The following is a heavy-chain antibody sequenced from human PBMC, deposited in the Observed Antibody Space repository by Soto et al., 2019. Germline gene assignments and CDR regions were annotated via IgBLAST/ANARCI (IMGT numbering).Heavy chain of an antibody. D-gene: IGHD1-26*01. CDR2: ISYDGSNK. V-gene: IGHV3-30-3*01. J-gene: IGHJ4*02. CDR3: ARDFGQLRGYFDY. Sequence: GGSLRLSCAASGFTFSSYAMHWVRQAPGKGLEWVAVISYDGSNKYYADSVKGRFTISRDNSKNTLYLQMNSLRAEDTAVYYCARDFGQLRGYFDYWGQGTLVTVSS. CDR1: GFTFSSYA.